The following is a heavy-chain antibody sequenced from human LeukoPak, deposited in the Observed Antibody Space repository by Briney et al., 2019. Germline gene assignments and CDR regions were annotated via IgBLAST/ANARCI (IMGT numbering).Heavy chain of an antibody. CDR3: ARAGIAAVWRLMDYFDY. J-gene: IGHJ4*02. CDR1: GFTFSSYS. D-gene: IGHD6-13*01. V-gene: IGHV3-21*01. CDR2: ISSSNSYI. Sequence: AGGPLRLSCAASGFTFSSYSMNWVRQAPGKGLEWVSSISSSNSYIYYADSVKGRFTISRDNAKNSLYLQMNSLRAEDTAVYYCARAGIAAVWRLMDYFDYWGQGTLVTVSS.